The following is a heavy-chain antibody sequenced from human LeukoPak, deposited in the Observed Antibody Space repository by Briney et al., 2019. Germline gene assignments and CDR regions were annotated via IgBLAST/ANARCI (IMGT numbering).Heavy chain of an antibody. D-gene: IGHD6-13*01. CDR2: IYYSGST. CDR3: ARAGYSSSWYVY. CDR1: GGSISSYY. Sequence: SETLSLTCTVSGGSISSYYWSWIRQPPGKGLEWIGHIYYSGSTNYNPSLKSRVTISVDTSKNQFSLKLSSVTAADTAVYYCARAGYSSSWYVYWGQGTLVTVSS. J-gene: IGHJ4*02. V-gene: IGHV4-59*01.